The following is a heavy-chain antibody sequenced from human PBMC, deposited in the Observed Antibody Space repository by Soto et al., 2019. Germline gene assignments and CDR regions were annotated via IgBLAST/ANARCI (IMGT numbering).Heavy chain of an antibody. CDR1: GFTFSLYS. CDR3: ARAVTWGLDV. D-gene: IGHD3-16*01. J-gene: IGHJ6*02. Sequence: EVQLVESGGGLVQPGGSLRLSCAASGFTFSLYSMSWVRQAPGKGLEWVSYISRSSTGIHYAASVKGRFAISRDDATNSMHLQMNSLRDGATAVYYCARAVTWGLDVWGQGTTVSTSS. CDR2: ISRSSTGI. V-gene: IGHV3-48*02.